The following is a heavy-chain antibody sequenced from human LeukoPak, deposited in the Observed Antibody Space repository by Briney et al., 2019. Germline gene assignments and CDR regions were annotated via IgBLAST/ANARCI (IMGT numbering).Heavy chain of an antibody. J-gene: IGHJ4*02. V-gene: IGHV4-4*02. CDR2: IYHNGIT. CDR3: ARELATINGPYFES. Sequence: SGTLSLTCTVSGGSISNFHWWNWVRQSPGKGLEWVGQIYHNGITNYNPSLKSRLTISVGKSRNHFSLNLTSVTAADTAVYFCARELATINGPYFESWGQGTLVTVSS. D-gene: IGHD5-24*01. CDR1: GGSISNFHW.